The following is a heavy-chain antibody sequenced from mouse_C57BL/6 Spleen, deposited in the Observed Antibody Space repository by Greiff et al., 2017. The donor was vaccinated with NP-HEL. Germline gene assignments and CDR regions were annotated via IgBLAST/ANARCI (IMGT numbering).Heavy chain of an antibody. V-gene: IGHV2-9-1*01. D-gene: IGHD2-4*01. CDR3: ARKDYYDYDGWYFDV. Sequence: VKLMESGPGLVAPSQSLSITCTVSGFSFTSYAISWVRQPPGKGLEWLGVIWTGGGTNYNSALKSRLSISKDNSKSQVFLKMNSLQTDDTARYYCARKDYYDYDGWYFDVWGTGTTVTVSS. CDR1: GFSFTSYA. J-gene: IGHJ1*03. CDR2: IWTGGGT.